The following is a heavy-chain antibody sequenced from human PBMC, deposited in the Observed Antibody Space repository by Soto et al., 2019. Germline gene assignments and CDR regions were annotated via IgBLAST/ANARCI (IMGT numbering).Heavy chain of an antibody. CDR1: RFTFSDHH. CDR3: ARLMGTSFDL. V-gene: IGHV3-72*01. D-gene: IGHD2-8*01. J-gene: IGHJ4*02. CDR2: ARNKANSYTT. Sequence: GVSLRLSCAASRFTFSDHHMDWIRQAQGKGLEWVGRARNKANSYTTAYAASVKGRFTISRDDSKNSLSLQMNSLKTEDTAVYFCARLMGTSFDLWGQGTLVTVSS.